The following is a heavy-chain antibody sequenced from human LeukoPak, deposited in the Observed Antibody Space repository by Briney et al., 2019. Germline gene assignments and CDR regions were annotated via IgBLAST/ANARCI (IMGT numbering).Heavy chain of an antibody. CDR2: IYYSGST. Sequence: PSETLSLTCTVSGGSISSYYWSWIRQPPGKGLEWIGYIYYSGSTNYNPSLKSRVTISVDTSKNQFSLKLSSVTAADTAVYYCARQYSSSWYEWFDPWGQGTLVTVSS. J-gene: IGHJ5*02. V-gene: IGHV4-59*08. CDR1: GGSISSYY. CDR3: ARQYSSSWYEWFDP. D-gene: IGHD6-13*01.